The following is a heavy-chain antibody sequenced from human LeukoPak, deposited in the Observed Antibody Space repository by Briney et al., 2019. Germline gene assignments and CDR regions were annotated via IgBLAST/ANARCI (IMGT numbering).Heavy chain of an antibody. D-gene: IGHD2-15*01. J-gene: IGHJ4*02. CDR1: GFTFSSYA. Sequence: GGSLRLSCAASGFTFSSYAMSWVRQAPGKGLEWVSAISGSGGSTYYADSVKGRFTISRDNSKNTLYLQMNSLRAEDTAVYYCAKEWGYCSSGSCVFDYWGQGTLVTVSS. CDR3: AKEWGYCSSGSCVFDY. V-gene: IGHV3-23*01. CDR2: ISGSGGST.